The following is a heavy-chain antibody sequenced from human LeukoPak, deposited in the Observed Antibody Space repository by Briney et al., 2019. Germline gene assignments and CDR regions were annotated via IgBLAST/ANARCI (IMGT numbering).Heavy chain of an antibody. J-gene: IGHJ4*02. Sequence: ASVKVSCKVSGYTLTELSMHWVRQAPGKGLEWMGGFDPEDGETIYAQKFQGRVTMTEDTSTDTAYMELSSLRSEDTAVYYCATLRESYYYFDYWGQGTLVTVSS. CDR1: GYTLTELS. D-gene: IGHD1-26*01. CDR2: FDPEDGET. V-gene: IGHV1-24*01. CDR3: ATLRESYYYFDY.